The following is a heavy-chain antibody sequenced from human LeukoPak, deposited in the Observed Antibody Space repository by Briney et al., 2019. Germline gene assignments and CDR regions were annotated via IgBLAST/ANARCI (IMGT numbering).Heavy chain of an antibody. CDR1: GYTFTGHY. V-gene: IGHV1-2*02. CDR3: ARSGTGAQQTSFDY. Sequence: GASVKVSCKASGYTFTGHYMHWVRQAPGQGLKWMGWINPNSGGTNYAQKFQGRVTVTRDTSISTAYMELSRLTSDDTAVYYCARSGTGAQQTSFDYWGQGTLVTVSS. CDR2: INPNSGGT. D-gene: IGHD1-14*01. J-gene: IGHJ4*02.